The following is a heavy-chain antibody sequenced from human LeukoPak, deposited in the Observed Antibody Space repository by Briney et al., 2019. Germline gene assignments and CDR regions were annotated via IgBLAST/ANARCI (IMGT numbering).Heavy chain of an antibody. CDR3: ARDRSGYDQGTSDY. V-gene: IGHV3-30*04. Sequence: GRSLRPSWAPSGFSFSNSAMHWVRQPAGRGMDWVAGKSYDGGREYYADSVKGRFTISRDNSKNMLYVQMNSLRADDTAVYYSARDRSGYDQGTSDYWGQGTLVTVSS. J-gene: IGHJ4*02. D-gene: IGHD5-12*01. CDR1: GFSFSNSA. CDR2: KSYDGGRE.